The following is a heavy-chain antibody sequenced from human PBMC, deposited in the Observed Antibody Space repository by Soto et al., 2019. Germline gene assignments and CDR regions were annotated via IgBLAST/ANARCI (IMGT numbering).Heavy chain of an antibody. CDR2: ISAYNGNT. D-gene: IGHD3-3*01. CDR3: ARSTYYDFWRAGAGYGMDV. J-gene: IGHJ6*02. CDR1: GYTFTSYG. V-gene: IGHV1-18*04. Sequence: QVQLVQSGAEVKKPGASVKVSCKASGYTFTSYGISWVRQAPGHGLEWMGWISAYNGNTNYAQKLQGRVTMTTDTSTSTAYMELRSLRSDETAVYYCARSTYYDFWRAGAGYGMDVWGQGTTVTVSS.